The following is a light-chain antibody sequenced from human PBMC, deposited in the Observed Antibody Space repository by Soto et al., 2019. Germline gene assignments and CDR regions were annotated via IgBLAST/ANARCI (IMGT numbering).Light chain of an antibody. CDR3: TSYTTCDTLA. V-gene: IGLV2-14*03. Sequence: QSALTQPASVSGSPGQSITISCTGTTNDVGAYDYVSWYQHHPGKAPRLMIFDVSDRPSGVSNRFSGSKSGNTASLTISGLQAEDEADYYCTSYTTCDTLAFGGGTKLTVL. J-gene: IGLJ2*01. CDR1: TNDVGAYDY. CDR2: DVS.